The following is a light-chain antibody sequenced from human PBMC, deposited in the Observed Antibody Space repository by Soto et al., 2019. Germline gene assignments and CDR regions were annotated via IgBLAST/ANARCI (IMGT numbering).Light chain of an antibody. J-gene: IGKJ2*01. CDR2: GAS. V-gene: IGKV3-20*01. Sequence: EIVLTQSPGTLSLSPGERATLSCRASQSVTNSYLSWYQQKPGQAPRLLIYGASSRAAGIPDRFSASGSGTDFTLTISRLEPEDFAVYYFQQYGSTPRTFGQGTKLEIK. CDR3: QQYGSTPRT. CDR1: QSVTNSY.